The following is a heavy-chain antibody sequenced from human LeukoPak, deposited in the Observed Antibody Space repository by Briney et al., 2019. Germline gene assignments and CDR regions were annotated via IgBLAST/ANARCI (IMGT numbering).Heavy chain of an antibody. Sequence: SETLSLTCTVSGGPISSNSYYWGWIRQPPGKGLEWIGGIYYSGSTYYNPSLKSRVTISVDTSKNQFSLKLSSVTAADTAVYYCAREYIAVWPDYFDYWGRGTLVTVSS. CDR2: IYYSGST. D-gene: IGHD3-16*01. V-gene: IGHV4-39*02. CDR3: AREYIAVWPDYFDY. J-gene: IGHJ4*02. CDR1: GGPISSNSYY.